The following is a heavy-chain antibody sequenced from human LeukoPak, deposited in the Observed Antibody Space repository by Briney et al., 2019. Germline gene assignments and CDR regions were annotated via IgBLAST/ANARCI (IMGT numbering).Heavy chain of an antibody. V-gene: IGHV3-23*01. CDR2: ISGSGGST. J-gene: IGHJ4*02. CDR3: ATQPDLWSGYSDDY. CDR1: GFTFSSYW. D-gene: IGHD3-3*01. Sequence: TGGSLRLSCAASGFTFSSYWMSWVRQAPGKGLEWVSAISGSGGSTYYADSVKGRFTISRDNSKNTLYLQMNSLRAEDTAVYYCATQPDLWSGYSDDYWGLGTLVTVSS.